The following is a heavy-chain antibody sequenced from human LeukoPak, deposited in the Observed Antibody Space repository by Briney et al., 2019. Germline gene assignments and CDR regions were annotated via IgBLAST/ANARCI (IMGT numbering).Heavy chain of an antibody. J-gene: IGHJ4*02. CDR1: GFTFDDYG. CDR2: INWNGGST. D-gene: IGHD3-16*01. Sequence: SGGSLRLSCAASGFTFDDYGMSWVRQAPGKGLEWVSGINWNGGSTGYADSVKGRFTISRDNAKNSLYLQMNSLRAEDTALYYFARGSLGGLHFDYWGQGTLVTVSS. CDR3: ARGSLGGLHFDY. V-gene: IGHV3-20*04.